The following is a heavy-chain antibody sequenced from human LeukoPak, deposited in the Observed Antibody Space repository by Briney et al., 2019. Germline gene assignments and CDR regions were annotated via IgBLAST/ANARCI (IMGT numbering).Heavy chain of an antibody. J-gene: IGHJ4*02. CDR3: AKDRYGGVIIIDYFDY. CDR1: GFTFSSYG. CDR2: ISNDGSNK. D-gene: IGHD3-3*01. Sequence: GGSLRLSRAASGFTFSSYGMHWVRQAPGKGLEWVAVISNDGSNKYYADSVKGRFTISRDNSKNTLYLQMNSLRAEDTAVYYCAKDRYGGVIIIDYFDYWGQGTLVTVSS. V-gene: IGHV3-30*18.